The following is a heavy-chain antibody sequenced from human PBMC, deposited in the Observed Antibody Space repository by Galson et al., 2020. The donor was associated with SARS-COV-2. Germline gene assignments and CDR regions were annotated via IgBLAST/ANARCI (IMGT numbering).Heavy chain of an antibody. CDR2: ISDDGSNK. Sequence: SCAASGFTFNSYGMHWVRQAPGKGLEWVAVISDDGSNKYYVDSVKGRFTISRDNSKNTLYLQMNSLRAEDTAVYYCAKGGEWERLRYFRHWGQGTLVTVSS. D-gene: IGHD1-26*01. V-gene: IGHV3-30*18. CDR3: AKGGEWERLRYFRH. CDR1: GFTFNSYG. J-gene: IGHJ1*01.